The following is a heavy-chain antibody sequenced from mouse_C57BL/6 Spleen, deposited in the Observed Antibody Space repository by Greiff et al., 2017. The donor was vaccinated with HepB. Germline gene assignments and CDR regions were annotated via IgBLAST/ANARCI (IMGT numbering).Heavy chain of an antibody. Sequence: VQLQQSGAELVMPGASVKLSCKASGYTFTSYWMHWVKQRPGQGLEWIGEIDPSDSYTNYNQKFKGKSTLTVAKSSSTAYMQLSSLTSEDSAVYYCARSATVVEGYFDVWGTGTTVTVSS. CDR3: ARSATVVEGYFDV. CDR2: IDPSDSYT. J-gene: IGHJ1*03. D-gene: IGHD1-1*01. V-gene: IGHV1-69*01. CDR1: GYTFTSYW.